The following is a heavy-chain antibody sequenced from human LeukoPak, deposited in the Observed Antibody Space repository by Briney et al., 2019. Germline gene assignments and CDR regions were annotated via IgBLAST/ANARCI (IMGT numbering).Heavy chain of an antibody. CDR2: ISYDGSNK. CDR1: GFTFSSYG. Sequence: PGRSLRLSCAASGFTFSSYGMHWVRQAPGKGLEWVAVISYDGSNKYYADSVKGRFTISRDNSKNTLYLQMNSLRAEDTAVYYCAALTRQQYYFDYWGQGTLVTVSS. V-gene: IGHV3-30*03. J-gene: IGHJ4*02. CDR3: AALTRQQYYFDY. D-gene: IGHD4-11*01.